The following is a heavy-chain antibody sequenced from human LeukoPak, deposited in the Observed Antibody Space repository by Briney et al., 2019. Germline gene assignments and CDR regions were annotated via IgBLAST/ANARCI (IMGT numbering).Heavy chain of an antibody. V-gene: IGHV4-59*01. D-gene: IGHD6-6*01. CDR3: AREGLAARRGGFDI. CDR2: IYHTGNT. Sequence: SETLSLTCTVSGGSISSYFWTWIRQPPGKGLEWIGYIYHTGNTNYSPSLRGRVTMSIDTSRNQFSLKLNSVTATDTAVYYCAREGLAARRGGFDIWGQGTVVTVSS. J-gene: IGHJ3*02. CDR1: GGSISSYF.